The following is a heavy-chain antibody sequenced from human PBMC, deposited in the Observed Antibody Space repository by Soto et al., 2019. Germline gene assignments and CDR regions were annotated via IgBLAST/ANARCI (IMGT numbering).Heavy chain of an antibody. D-gene: IGHD5-12*01. Sequence: QVQLVESGGGVVQPGRSLRLSCAASGFTFSSFGMHWVRQAPGKGLEWVAVASYDGSYKYYADSVKGRFTISRDNSKNTLYLQMNSLRAEDTAVYYCAKERSVVATTPDFDYWGQGTLVTVPS. V-gene: IGHV3-30*18. CDR2: ASYDGSYK. CDR1: GFTFSSFG. CDR3: AKERSVVATTPDFDY. J-gene: IGHJ4*02.